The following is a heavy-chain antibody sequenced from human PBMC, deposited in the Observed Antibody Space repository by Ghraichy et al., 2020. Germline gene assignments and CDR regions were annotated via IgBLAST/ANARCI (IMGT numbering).Heavy chain of an antibody. CDR3: AHRRYDFWSGYYATRANDAFDI. D-gene: IGHD3-3*01. J-gene: IGHJ3*02. V-gene: IGHV2-5*05. CDR2: IYWDDDK. Sequence: SGPTLVKPTQTLTLTCTFSGFSLSTSGVGVGWIRQPPGKALEWLALIYWDDDKRYGPSLKSRLTITKDTSKNQVVLTMTNMDPVDTATYYCAHRRYDFWSGYYATRANDAFDIWGQGTMVTVSS. CDR1: GFSLSTSGVG.